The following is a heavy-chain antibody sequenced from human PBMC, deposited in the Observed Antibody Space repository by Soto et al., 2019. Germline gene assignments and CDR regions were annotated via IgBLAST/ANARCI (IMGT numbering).Heavy chain of an antibody. CDR2: IRSKANSYAT. Sequence: GESLKISCAASGFTFSGSAMHWVRQASGKGLEWVGRIRSKANSYATAYAASVKGRFTISRDDSKNTAYLQMNSLKTEDTAVYYCTTTSFNSSGWYYYYYGMDVWGQGTTVTVSS. CDR1: GFTFSGSA. V-gene: IGHV3-73*01. J-gene: IGHJ6*02. CDR3: TTTSFNSSGWYYYYYGMDV. D-gene: IGHD6-19*01.